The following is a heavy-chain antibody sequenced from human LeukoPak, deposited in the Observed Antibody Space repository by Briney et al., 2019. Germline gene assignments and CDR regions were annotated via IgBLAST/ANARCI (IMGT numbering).Heavy chain of an antibody. Sequence: GRSLRLSCAASGFTFSNYAMHWVRQAPGKGLEWVAVISYDGRNKYSADSVKGRFTISRDNSKNTLYLQMNSLKTEDTAVYYCTTGGSVIVAGTRAFDVWGQGTMVTVSS. CDR2: ISYDGRNK. D-gene: IGHD5-12*01. CDR1: GFTFSNYA. J-gene: IGHJ3*01. V-gene: IGHV3-30-3*01. CDR3: TTGGSVIVAGTRAFDV.